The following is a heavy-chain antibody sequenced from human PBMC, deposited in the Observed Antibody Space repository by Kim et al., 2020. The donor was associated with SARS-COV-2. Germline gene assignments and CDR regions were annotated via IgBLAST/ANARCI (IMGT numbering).Heavy chain of an antibody. CDR1: GFTFSSYA. D-gene: IGHD1-26*01. J-gene: IGHJ4*02. V-gene: IGHV3-30*04. Sequence: GGSLRLSCAASGFTFSSYAMHWVRQAPGKGLEWVAVISYDGSNKYYADSVKGRFTISRDNSKNTLYLQMNSLRAEDTAVYYCARPSGGSYGSTFDYWGRGTLVTVSS. CDR3: ARPSGGSYGSTFDY. CDR2: ISYDGSNK.